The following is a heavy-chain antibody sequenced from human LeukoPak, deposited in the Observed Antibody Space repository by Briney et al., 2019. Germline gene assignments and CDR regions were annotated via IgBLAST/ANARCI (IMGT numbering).Heavy chain of an antibody. CDR1: GGSFSGYY. V-gene: IGHV4-59*01. Sequence: SETLSLTCAVYGGSFSGYYWSWIRQPPGKGLEWIGYIYYSGSTNYNPSLKSRVTISVDTSKNQFSLKLSSVTAADTAVYYCARRPVYYYGSGSYYYYGMDVWGQGTTVTVSS. CDR2: IYYSGST. J-gene: IGHJ6*02. CDR3: ARRPVYYYGSGSYYYYGMDV. D-gene: IGHD3-10*01.